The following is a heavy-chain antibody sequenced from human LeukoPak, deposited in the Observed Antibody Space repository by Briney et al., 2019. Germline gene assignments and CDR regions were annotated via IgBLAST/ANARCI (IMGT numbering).Heavy chain of an antibody. V-gene: IGHV3-21*04. CDR2: ISSSSSYI. CDR3: AKDQNLYYYNSGSRNPFDY. D-gene: IGHD3-10*01. J-gene: IGHJ4*02. Sequence: GGSLGLSCAASGFTFSSYSMNWVRQAPGKGLEWVSSISSSSSYIYYADSVKGRFTISRDNSKNTLYLQMNSLRAEDTAIYYCAKDQNLYYYNSGSRNPFDYWGQGTLVTVSS. CDR1: GFTFSSYS.